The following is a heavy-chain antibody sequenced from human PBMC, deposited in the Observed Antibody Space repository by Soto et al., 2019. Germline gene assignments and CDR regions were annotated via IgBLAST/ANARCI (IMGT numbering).Heavy chain of an antibody. CDR3: AKDGAPRYCSRSSCHPAGAY. J-gene: IGHJ4*02. V-gene: IGHV3-30*18. Sequence: GGPLRLSCAGSGVTFSNYGLHWVRQAPGKGLEWVAVISYDGSHKYYADSVKGRFTISRDNSNNMLYLQMDSLRAEDTAVYYCAKDGAPRYCSRSSCHPAGAYWGQGTLVTVSS. CDR1: GVTFSNYG. CDR2: ISYDGSHK. D-gene: IGHD2-15*01.